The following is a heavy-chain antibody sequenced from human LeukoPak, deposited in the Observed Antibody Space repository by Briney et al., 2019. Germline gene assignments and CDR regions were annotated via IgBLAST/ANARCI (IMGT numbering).Heavy chain of an antibody. CDR2: ISGSGGST. J-gene: IGHJ4*02. CDR1: GFTFSSYG. V-gene: IGHV3-23*01. D-gene: IGHD3-22*01. Sequence: GGSLRLSCAASGFTFSSYGMSWVRQAPGKGLEWVSAISGSGGSTYYADSVKGRFTTSRDNSKNTLYLQMNSLRAEDTAVYYCAKEGHYYDSSGYYYLYWGQGTLVTVSS. CDR3: AKEGHYYDSSGYYYLY.